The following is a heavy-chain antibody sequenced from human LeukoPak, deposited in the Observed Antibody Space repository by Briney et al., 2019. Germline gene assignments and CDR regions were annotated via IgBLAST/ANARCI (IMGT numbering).Heavy chain of an antibody. D-gene: IGHD2-15*01. Sequence: SETLSLTCTVSGGSISTYYWSWIRQPPGKGLEWIGYLYYSGSTNYNPSLKSRVTISVDTSKNQFSLKLSSVTAADTAVYYCAREIYPATFDYWGQGTLVTVSS. CDR2: LYYSGST. CDR3: AREIYPATFDY. V-gene: IGHV4-59*01. J-gene: IGHJ4*02. CDR1: GGSISTYY.